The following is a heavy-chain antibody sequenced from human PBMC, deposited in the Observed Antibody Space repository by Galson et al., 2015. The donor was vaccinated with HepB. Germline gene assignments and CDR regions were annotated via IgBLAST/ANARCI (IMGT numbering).Heavy chain of an antibody. Sequence: SLRLSCAASGFTFSSYAMSWVRQAPGKGLEWVSAISGSGGSTYYADSVKGRFTISRDNSKNTLYLQMNSLRAEDTAVYYCAKDRTSSGSYPDVWGQGTTVTVSS. CDR2: ISGSGGST. D-gene: IGHD3-10*01. CDR1: GFTFSSYA. CDR3: AKDRTSSGSYPDV. J-gene: IGHJ6*02. V-gene: IGHV3-23*01.